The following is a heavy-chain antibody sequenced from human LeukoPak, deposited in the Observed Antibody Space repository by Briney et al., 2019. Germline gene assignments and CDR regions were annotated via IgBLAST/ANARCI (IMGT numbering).Heavy chain of an antibody. CDR2: INHSGST. CDR3: ARDFKGHDFWSGYYPD. CDR1: GGSFSGYY. J-gene: IGHJ4*02. D-gene: IGHD3-3*01. V-gene: IGHV4-34*01. Sequence: LETLSLTCAVYGGSFSGYYWSWIRQPPGKGLEWIGEINHSGSTNYNPPLKSRVTISVDTSKNQFSLKLSSVTAADTAVYYCARDFKGHDFWSGYYPDWGQGTLVTVSS.